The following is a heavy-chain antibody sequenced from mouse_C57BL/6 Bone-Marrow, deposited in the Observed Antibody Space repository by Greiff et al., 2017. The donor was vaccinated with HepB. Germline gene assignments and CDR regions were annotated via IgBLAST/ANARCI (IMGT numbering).Heavy chain of an antibody. CDR3: ARENYYGSSSYFDY. V-gene: IGHV1-19*01. CDR1: GYTFTDYY. J-gene: IGHJ2*01. D-gene: IGHD1-1*01. Sequence: SGPVLVKPGASVKMSCKASGYTFTDYYMNWVKQSHGKSLEWIGVINPYNGGTSYNQKFKGQATLTVDKSSSTAYMELNSLTAEDSAVYYCARENYYGSSSYFDYWGQGTTLTVSS. CDR2: INPYNGGT.